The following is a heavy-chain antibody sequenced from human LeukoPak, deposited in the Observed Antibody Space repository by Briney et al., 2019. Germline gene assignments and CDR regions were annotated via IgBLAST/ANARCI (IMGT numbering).Heavy chain of an antibody. V-gene: IGHV1-46*01. Sequence: ASVKVSCKASGYTFTSSYMHWVRQAPGQGLEWMGIINPSGGSTSYAQKSQGRVTMTRNTSISTAYMELSSLRSEDTAVYYCARVVPAAPDPYFMDVWGKGTTVTVSS. D-gene: IGHD2-2*01. CDR3: ARVVPAAPDPYFMDV. J-gene: IGHJ6*03. CDR2: INPSGGST. CDR1: GYTFTSSY.